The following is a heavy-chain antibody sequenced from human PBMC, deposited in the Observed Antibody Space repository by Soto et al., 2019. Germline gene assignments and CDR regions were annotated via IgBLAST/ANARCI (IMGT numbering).Heavy chain of an antibody. V-gene: IGHV3-23*01. CDR3: AKGITGSTRYGMDV. Sequence: PGGSLRLSCAASGFTFSSYAMSWVRQAPGKGLEWVSAISGSGGSTYYADSVKGRFTISRDNSKNTLYLQMNSLRAEDTAVYYCAKGITGSTRYGMDVRGRGITVTVSS. D-gene: IGHD1-7*01. CDR2: ISGSGGST. CDR1: GFTFSSYA. J-gene: IGHJ6*02.